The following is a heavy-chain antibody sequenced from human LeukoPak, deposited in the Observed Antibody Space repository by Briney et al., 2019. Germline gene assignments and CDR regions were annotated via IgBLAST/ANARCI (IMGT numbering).Heavy chain of an antibody. CDR1: GYTFTSYY. D-gene: IGHD3-3*01. V-gene: IGHV1-46*01. J-gene: IGHJ6*02. CDR3: ASTIFGEYYYYYGMDV. Sequence: ASVKVSCKASGYTFTSYYMHWVRQAPGQGLEWMGIINPSGGSTSYAQKFQGRVTMTRDTSTSTVYMELSSLRSEDTAVYYCASTIFGEYYYYYGMDVWGQGTTVTVSS. CDR2: INPSGGST.